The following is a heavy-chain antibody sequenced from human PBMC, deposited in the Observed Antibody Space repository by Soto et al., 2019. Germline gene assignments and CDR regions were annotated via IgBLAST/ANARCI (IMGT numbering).Heavy chain of an antibody. V-gene: IGHV3-74*01. J-gene: IGHJ4*02. CDR3: ARGPRDDSSGTGAH. CDR2: ISDDGPTT. CDR1: GFPFSMYW. D-gene: IGHD1-1*01. Sequence: PGGSLRLSCVVSGFPFSMYWMHLVRQVPGQRPFWVSRISDDGPTTNYADSARGRFTRSRDNSKNTLYLRMNNLNTYDTAIYYCARGPRDDSSGTGAHWGKGT.